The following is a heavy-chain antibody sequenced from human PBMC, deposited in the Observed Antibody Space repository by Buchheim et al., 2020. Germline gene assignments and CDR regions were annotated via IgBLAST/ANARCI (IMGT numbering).Heavy chain of an antibody. V-gene: IGHV3-23*04. J-gene: IGHJ4*02. D-gene: IGHD4-11*01. CDR1: GFSFSGYA. Sequence: EVQLVDSGGGLVQPGESLRLSCAASGFSFSGYAMSWVRQAPGKGLEWVSSISGSGATTFNADSVNGRFTISRYNSKNILYLPMNSLRAEDTAVYFCAKGSRGYTNYYFDYWGQGTL. CDR3: AKGSRGYTNYYFDY. CDR2: ISGSGATT.